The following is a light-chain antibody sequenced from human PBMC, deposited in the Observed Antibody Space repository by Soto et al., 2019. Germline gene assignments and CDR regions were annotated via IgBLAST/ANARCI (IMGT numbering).Light chain of an antibody. CDR2: DAS. V-gene: IGKV1-5*01. J-gene: IGKJ4*01. CDR1: QSISSW. CDR3: QQYETSPLT. Sequence: DIQMTPSPSPLSASVGDRVTITCRASQSISSWLAWYQQKPGKAPKLLIYDASSLESGVPSRFSGSGSGTEFTLTISSLQPDDFATYYCQQYETSPLTFGGGTKV.